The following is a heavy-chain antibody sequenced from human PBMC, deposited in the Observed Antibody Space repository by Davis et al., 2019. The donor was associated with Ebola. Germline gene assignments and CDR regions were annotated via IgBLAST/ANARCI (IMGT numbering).Heavy chain of an antibody. V-gene: IGHV4-59*12. CDR3: ARDKDPATLGPIAAVGGWFDP. Sequence: MPSETLSLTCTVSGDSMSSYYWSWIRQPPGKGLEWIGYISYSGSTNYNPSLKSRVTISVDTSKNHFSLQLSSVSAADTAVYYCARDKDPATLGPIAAVGGWFDPWGQGTLVTVSS. J-gene: IGHJ5*02. CDR2: ISYSGST. D-gene: IGHD6-13*01. CDR1: GDSMSSYY.